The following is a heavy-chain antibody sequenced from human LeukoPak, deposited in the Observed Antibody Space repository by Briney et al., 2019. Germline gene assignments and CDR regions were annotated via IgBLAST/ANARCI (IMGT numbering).Heavy chain of an antibody. CDR1: GFTFTSYA. J-gene: IGHJ4*02. Sequence: GGSLRLSCAASGFTFTSYAMSWVRQAPGKGLEWVSAITGSGGSTYYADSVKGRFTISRDNSKNTLYLQINSLTVDDAALYYCARGGVYIGSFFDYRGQGTLVTVSS. CDR3: ARGGVYIGSFFDY. CDR2: ITGSGGST. V-gene: IGHV3-23*01. D-gene: IGHD1-26*01.